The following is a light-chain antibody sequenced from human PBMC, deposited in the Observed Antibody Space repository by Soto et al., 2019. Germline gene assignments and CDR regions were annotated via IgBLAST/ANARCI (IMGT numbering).Light chain of an antibody. CDR2: DNN. CDR1: NSNIGNNY. J-gene: IGLJ2*01. Sequence: QSVLTQPPSVSAAPGQKVTISCSGSNSNIGNNYVSWYQQLPGTAPKLLIYDNNKRPSGIPDRFSGSKSGTSATLGITGLQTGDEADYYCGAWDDSLSAVFGGGTKPPS. V-gene: IGLV1-51*01. CDR3: GAWDDSLSAV.